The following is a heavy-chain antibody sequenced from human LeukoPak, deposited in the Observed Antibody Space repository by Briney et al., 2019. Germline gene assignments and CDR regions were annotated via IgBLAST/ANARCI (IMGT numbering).Heavy chain of an antibody. CDR2: ISGSGGST. D-gene: IGHD1-14*01. CDR1: GFTFSSYG. Sequence: PGGTLRLSCAASGFTFSSYGMSWVRQAPGKGLEWVSAISGSGGSTYYADSVKGRFTISRDNSKNTLYLQMNSLRAEDTAVYYCARGQGDRVRSYYYYYYMDVWGKGTTVTISS. J-gene: IGHJ6*03. CDR3: ARGQGDRVRSYYYYYYMDV. V-gene: IGHV3-23*01.